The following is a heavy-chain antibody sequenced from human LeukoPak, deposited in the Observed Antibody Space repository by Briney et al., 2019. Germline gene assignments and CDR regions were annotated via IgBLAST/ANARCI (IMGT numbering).Heavy chain of an antibody. CDR2: ISWNSGSI. CDR1: GFTFDDYA. CDR3: ARIGYSSSSFDY. J-gene: IGHJ4*02. Sequence: GGSLRLSCAASGFTFDDYAMHWVRQAPGTGLEWVSGISWNSGSIGYADSVKGRFTISRDNVRNSVYLQMNSLRAEDTAVYYCARIGYSSSSFDYWGQGILVTVSS. D-gene: IGHD6-6*01. V-gene: IGHV3-9*01.